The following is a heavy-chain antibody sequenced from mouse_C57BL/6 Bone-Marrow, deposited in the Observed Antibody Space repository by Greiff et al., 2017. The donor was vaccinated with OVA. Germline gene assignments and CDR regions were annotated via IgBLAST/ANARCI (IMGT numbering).Heavy chain of an antibody. J-gene: IGHJ3*01. CDR1: GYTFTSYG. Sequence: VQLQQSGAELARPGASVKLSCKASGYTFTSYGISWVKQRTGQGLEWIGEIYPRSGNTYYNEKFKGKATLTADKSSSKAYMELRSLTSEDSAVYFCAREGGYYGSPFAYWGQGTLVTVSA. CDR3: AREGGYYGSPFAY. CDR2: IYPRSGNT. D-gene: IGHD1-1*01. V-gene: IGHV1-81*01.